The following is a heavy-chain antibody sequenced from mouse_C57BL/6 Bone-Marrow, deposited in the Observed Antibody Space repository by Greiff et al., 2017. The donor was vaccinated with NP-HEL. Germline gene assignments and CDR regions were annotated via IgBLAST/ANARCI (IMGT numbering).Heavy chain of an antibody. CDR2: INYDGSST. CDR3: ARDPAQAPFDY. D-gene: IGHD3-2*02. V-gene: IGHV5-16*01. CDR1: GFTFSDYY. Sequence: EVKLMESEGGLVQPGSSMKLSCTASGFTFSDYYMAWVRQVPEKGLEWVANINYDGSSTYYLDSLKSRFIISRDNAKNILYLQMSSLKSEDTATYYCARDPAQAPFDYWGQGTTLTVSS. J-gene: IGHJ2*01.